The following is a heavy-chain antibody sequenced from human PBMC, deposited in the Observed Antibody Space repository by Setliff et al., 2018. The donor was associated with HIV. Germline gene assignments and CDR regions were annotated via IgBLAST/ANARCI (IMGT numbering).Heavy chain of an antibody. CDR1: GGSINSTSYY. Sequence: PSETLSLTCTVSGGSINSTSYYWTWIRQPPGKGLEWIGYIYYSGSTNYNPSLKSRVTISVDTSKNQFSLKLSSVTAADTAVYYCARGGYSSGWSDMDVWGEGTTVTVSS. CDR2: IYYSGST. CDR3: ARGGYSSGWSDMDV. V-gene: IGHV4-61*01. D-gene: IGHD6-19*01. J-gene: IGHJ6*03.